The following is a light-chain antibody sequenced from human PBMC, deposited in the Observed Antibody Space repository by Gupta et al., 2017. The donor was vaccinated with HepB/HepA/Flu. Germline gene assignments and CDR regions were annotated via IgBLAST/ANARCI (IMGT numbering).Light chain of an antibody. V-gene: IGKV1-39*01. J-gene: IGKJ1*01. CDR1: QSISSY. CDR2: AAS. CDR3: KKVHSPLT. Sequence: QMTQSPSSLSASVGDRVTITCRASQSISSYLNWYQQKPGKAPKLLIYAASSLQSGVPSRFSGSGSGTDLTLTSSRLQPEEFATDDWKKVHSPLTFGQGTKVEIK.